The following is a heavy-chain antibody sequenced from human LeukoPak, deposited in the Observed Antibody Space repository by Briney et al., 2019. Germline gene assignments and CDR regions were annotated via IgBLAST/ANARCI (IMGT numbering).Heavy chain of an antibody. CDR2: IYYSGST. CDR3: ARSVEMATIQTFDY. CDR1: GGSISSGGYY. Sequence: PSETLSLTCTVSGGSISSGGYYWSWIRQHPGKGLEWIGYIYYSGSTYYNPSLKSRVTIPVDTSKNQFSLKLSSVTAADTAVYYCARSVEMATIQTFDYWGQGTLVTVSS. J-gene: IGHJ4*02. V-gene: IGHV4-31*03. D-gene: IGHD5-24*01.